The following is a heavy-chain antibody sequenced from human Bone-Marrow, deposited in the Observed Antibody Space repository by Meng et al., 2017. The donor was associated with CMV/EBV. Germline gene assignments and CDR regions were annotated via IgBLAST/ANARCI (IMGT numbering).Heavy chain of an antibody. Sequence: SVKVSCKASGGTFSSYAISWVRQAPGQGLEWMGGIIPIFGTANYAQKFQGRVTITTDESTSTAYMELSSLRSEDTAVYYCARERGQMHLTNNYDYGMDVWGQGTTVTVSS. J-gene: IGHJ6*02. CDR2: IIPIFGTA. D-gene: IGHD1-1*01. CDR3: ARERGQMHLTNNYDYGMDV. CDR1: GGTFSSYA. V-gene: IGHV1-69*05.